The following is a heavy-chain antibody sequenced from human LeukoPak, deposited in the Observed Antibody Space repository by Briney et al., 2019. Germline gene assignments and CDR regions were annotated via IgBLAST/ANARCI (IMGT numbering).Heavy chain of an antibody. CDR2: ISAHNGNT. CDR3: ARAEYCSSTSCYSGGRLYSSSAGDY. J-gene: IGHJ4*02. V-gene: IGHV1-18*01. Sequence: ASVKVSCKASGYTFTSYGISWVRQAPGQGPEWMGWISAHNGNTNYAQKFQGRVTMTTDTSTSTACMELRSLRSDDTAVYYCARAEYCSSTSCYSGGRLYSSSAGDYWGQGTLVTVSS. CDR1: GYTFTSYG. D-gene: IGHD2-2*01.